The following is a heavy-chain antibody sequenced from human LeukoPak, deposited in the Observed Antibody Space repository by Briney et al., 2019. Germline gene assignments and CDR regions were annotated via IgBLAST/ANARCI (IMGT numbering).Heavy chain of an antibody. CDR2: INHSGST. D-gene: IGHD4-17*01. CDR3: ARETDGDYFDY. CDR1: GGSFSGYY. Sequence: SETLSLTCAVYGGSFSGYYWSWIRQPPGKGLEWIGEINHSGSTNYNPSLKSRVTISVETSKNLFSLKLSSVTAADTAVYYCARETDGDYFDYWGQGTLVTVSS. V-gene: IGHV4-34*01. J-gene: IGHJ4*02.